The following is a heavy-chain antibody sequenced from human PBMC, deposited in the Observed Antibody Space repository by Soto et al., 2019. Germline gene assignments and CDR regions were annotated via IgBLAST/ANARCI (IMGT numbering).Heavy chain of an antibody. D-gene: IGHD3-16*01. CDR1: GYTFTSSY. CDR3: GRGLFTGDY. CDR2: INPMGGST. J-gene: IGHJ4*02. V-gene: IGHV1-46*03. Sequence: QVQLVQSGAEVKKPGASVKVSCKASGYTFTSSYIHWVRQAPGQGLEWMAIINPMGGSTNYAQKYQGRVTVTVDTSASTFYMELSSLRSEDTAVYYCGRGLFTGDYWGQGTLVTVSS.